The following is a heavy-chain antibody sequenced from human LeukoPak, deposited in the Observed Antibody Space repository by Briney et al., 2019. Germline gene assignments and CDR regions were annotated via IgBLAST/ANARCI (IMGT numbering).Heavy chain of an antibody. Sequence: SETLSLTCTVSGGSISSYYWSWIRQPPGKGLEWIGYIYYSGSTNYNPSLKSRVTISVDTSKNQFSLKLSSVTAADTAVYYCARGRGSSSWYYFDYWGQGILVTVSS. D-gene: IGHD6-13*01. J-gene: IGHJ4*02. CDR3: ARGRGSSSWYYFDY. CDR2: IYYSGST. CDR1: GGSISSYY. V-gene: IGHV4-59*12.